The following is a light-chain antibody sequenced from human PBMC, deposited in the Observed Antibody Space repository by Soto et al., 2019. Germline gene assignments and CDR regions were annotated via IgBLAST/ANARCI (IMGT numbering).Light chain of an antibody. CDR2: RIS. J-gene: IGKJ5*01. V-gene: IGKV3D-15*01. CDR1: QSAGNF. Sequence: EIVMTQSPATLSVSPGETASLSCRASQSAGNFLAWYQQKPGQAPRLLFYRISTRATGIPARFSGSGSGTEFTLTINSLQSEDFAVYYCQQHYQWPITFGQGTRLEI. CDR3: QQHYQWPIT.